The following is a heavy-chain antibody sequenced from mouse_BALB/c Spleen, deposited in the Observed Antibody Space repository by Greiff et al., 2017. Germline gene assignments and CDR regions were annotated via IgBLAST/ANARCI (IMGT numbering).Heavy chain of an antibody. Sequence: EVKLMESGGDLVKPGGSLKLSCAASGFTFSSYGMSWVRQTPDKRLEWVATISSGGSYTYYPDSVKGRFTISRDNAKNTLYLQMSSLKSEDTAMYYCARRPVRYEDWYFDVWGAGTTVTVSS. CDR2: ISSGGSYT. D-gene: IGHD1-1*01. J-gene: IGHJ1*01. CDR1: GFTFSSYG. CDR3: ARRPVRYEDWYFDV. V-gene: IGHV5-6*02.